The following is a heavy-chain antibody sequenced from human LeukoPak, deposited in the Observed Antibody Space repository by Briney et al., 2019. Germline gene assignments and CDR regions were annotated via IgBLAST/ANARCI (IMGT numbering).Heavy chain of an antibody. V-gene: IGHV4-59*01. CDR3: ARVFTIAAAGFDAFDI. Sequence: SETLSLTCTVSGGSISSYYWSWIRQPPGKGLEWIGYIYYSGSTNYNPSLKSRVTISVDTSKNQFSLKLSSVTAADTAVYYCARVFTIAAAGFDAFDIWGQGTMVTVSS. J-gene: IGHJ3*02. CDR2: IYYSGST. D-gene: IGHD6-13*01. CDR1: GGSISSYY.